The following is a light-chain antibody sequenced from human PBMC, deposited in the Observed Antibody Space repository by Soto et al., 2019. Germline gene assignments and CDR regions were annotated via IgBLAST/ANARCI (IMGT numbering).Light chain of an antibody. J-gene: IGLJ2*01. CDR2: GNN. V-gene: IGLV1-40*01. CDR3: QSYDSSLRVV. Sequence: QSVLTQPPSVSGAPGQMVTIAFTGSSSNIGAGYDVHWYQQLPGTAPKVLIYGNNNRPSGVPDRFSGSKSGTSASLAITGLQAEDEADYYCQSYDSSLRVVFGGGSKLTVL. CDR1: SSNIGAGYD.